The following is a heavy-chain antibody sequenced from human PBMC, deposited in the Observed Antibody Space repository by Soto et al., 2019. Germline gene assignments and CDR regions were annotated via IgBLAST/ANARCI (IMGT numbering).Heavy chain of an antibody. CDR2: FSHIENT. Sequence: QLQLHQSGSGVVKASQTLSLTCTFSGASITSAGYSWSWIRQPPGKGLEWIGYFSHIENTFYNPFFQSVVTLSIQMSRRQCSLKLASMTAEYTAVYYCARGGGYDPFDYWGQGTLVTVAS. D-gene: IGHD5-12*01. CDR3: ARGGGYDPFDY. J-gene: IGHJ4*02. V-gene: IGHV4-30-2*01. CDR1: GASITSAGYS.